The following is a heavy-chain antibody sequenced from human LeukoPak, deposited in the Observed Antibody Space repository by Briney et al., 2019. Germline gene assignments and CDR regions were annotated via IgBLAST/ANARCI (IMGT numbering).Heavy chain of an antibody. CDR3: ASHCSGGTCYRYYFDN. J-gene: IGHJ4*02. D-gene: IGHD2-15*01. CDR2: IYYTGST. Sequence: PSETLSLTCTVSGGFISSGDYYWSWIRQHPGKGLEWIGYIYYTGSTYYNPSLKSRASISVDPSNNQFSLKLSSVSAADTAVYYCASHCSGGTCYRYYFDNWGQGTLVTVSS. CDR1: GGFISSGDYY. V-gene: IGHV4-31*03.